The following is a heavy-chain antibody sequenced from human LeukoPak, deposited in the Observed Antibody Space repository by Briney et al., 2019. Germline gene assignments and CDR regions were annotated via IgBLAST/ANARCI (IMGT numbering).Heavy chain of an antibody. D-gene: IGHD3-10*01. V-gene: IGHV1-8*03. Sequence: ASVKVSCKASGYTFKNYDINWVRQATGQGLEWMGWMNTNSGNTGFAQKFQGRVTITMNTSISTAYMELGSLRSEDTAVYYCARGIQRRALSQRRIRVCWFDPWGQGTLVTVSS. CDR1: GYTFKNYD. CDR2: MNTNSGNT. J-gene: IGHJ5*02. CDR3: ARGIQRRALSQRRIRVCWFDP.